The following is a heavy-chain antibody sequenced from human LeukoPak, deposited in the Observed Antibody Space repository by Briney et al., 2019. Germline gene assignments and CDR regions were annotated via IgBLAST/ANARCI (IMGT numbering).Heavy chain of an antibody. D-gene: IGHD5-18*01. V-gene: IGHV1-8*03. Sequence: ASVKVSCKASGYTFTSYDINWVRQATGQGLEWMGWMNPNSGNTGYVQKFQGRVTISRDTSASTAYMELSSLRSEDTAVYYCARDVLLGTAMVFDYWGQGTLVTVSS. CDR1: GYTFTSYD. CDR3: ARDVLLGTAMVFDY. CDR2: MNPNSGNT. J-gene: IGHJ4*02.